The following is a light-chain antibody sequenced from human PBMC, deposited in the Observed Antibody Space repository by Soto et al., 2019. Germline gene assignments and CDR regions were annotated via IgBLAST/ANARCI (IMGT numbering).Light chain of an antibody. J-gene: IGLJ1*01. CDR3: QSYDSSLSGYV. CDR1: SSNIGAGYV. Sequence: QSVLTQPPSVSGAPGQRVAISCTGSSSNIGAGYVVHWYQQLPGTAPKLLIYVNSNRPSGVPDRFSGSKSGTSASLAITGLQAEDEADYYCQSYDSSLSGYVFGTGTKVTVL. CDR2: VNS. V-gene: IGLV1-40*01.